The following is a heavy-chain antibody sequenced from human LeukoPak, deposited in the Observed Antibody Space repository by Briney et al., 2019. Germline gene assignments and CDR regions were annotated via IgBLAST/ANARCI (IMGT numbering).Heavy chain of an antibody. CDR3: ARGKYSSGWYPFDY. J-gene: IGHJ4*02. D-gene: IGHD6-19*01. CDR2: ISSSSSYI. CDR1: GFTFSSYS. V-gene: IGHV3-21*01. Sequence: GGSLRLSCAASGFTFSSYSMNWVRQAPGKGLEWVSSISSSSSYIYYADSVKGRFTISRDNAKSSLYLQMNSLRAEDTAVYYCARGKYSSGWYPFDYWGQGTLVTVSS.